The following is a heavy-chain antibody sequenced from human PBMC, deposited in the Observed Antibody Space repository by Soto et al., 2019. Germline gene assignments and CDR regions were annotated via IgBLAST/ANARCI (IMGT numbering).Heavy chain of an antibody. CDR3: ARYWNYYDSSGYFDY. CDR1: GFTFSSYW. V-gene: IGHV3-7*01. D-gene: IGHD3-22*01. CDR2: IKQDGSEK. J-gene: IGHJ4*02. Sequence: EVQLVESGGGLVQPGGSLRLSCAASGFTFSSYWMSWVRQAPGKGLEWVANIKQDGSEKYYVDSVKGRFTISRDNAKNSLYLQMNSLRAEDTAVYYCARYWNYYDSSGYFDYWGQGTLVTVSS.